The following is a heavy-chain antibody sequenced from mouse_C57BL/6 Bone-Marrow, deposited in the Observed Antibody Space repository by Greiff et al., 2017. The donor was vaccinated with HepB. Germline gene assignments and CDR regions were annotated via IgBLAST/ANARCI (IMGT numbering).Heavy chain of an antibody. J-gene: IGHJ3*01. CDR1: GFSFTSYG. V-gene: IGHV2-3*01. CDR3: AKDYDWGAWFAY. Sequence: VKLMESGPGLVAPSQSLSIPCTVSGFSFTSYGVSWVRQPPGKGLEWLGVIGGDGSTNNHSAIISRLTISKDNAKSQVFLKLNSLQTDDTATYYCAKDYDWGAWFAYWGQGTLVTVSA. D-gene: IGHD2-4*01. CDR2: IGGDGST.